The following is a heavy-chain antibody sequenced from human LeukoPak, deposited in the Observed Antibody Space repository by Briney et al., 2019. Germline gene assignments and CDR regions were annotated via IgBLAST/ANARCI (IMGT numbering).Heavy chain of an antibody. Sequence: GGSLRLSCAASGFTFSSYWMSWVRQAPGKGLEWVANIKQDGSEKYYVDSVKGRFTISRDNAKNSLYLQMNSLRAEDTAVYYCARVTAAVRVGNLDYWGQGTLVTVSS. J-gene: IGHJ4*02. V-gene: IGHV3-7*01. D-gene: IGHD6-13*01. CDR3: ARVTAAVRVGNLDY. CDR1: GFTFSSYW. CDR2: IKQDGSEK.